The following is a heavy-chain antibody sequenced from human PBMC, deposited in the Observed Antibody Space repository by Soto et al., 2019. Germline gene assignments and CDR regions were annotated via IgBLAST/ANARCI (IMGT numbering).Heavy chain of an antibody. CDR2: IYSGCST. CDR3: ARKGRRRDVDY. Sequence: GXLXLSCAASVFTVXSNYMSSVRQAPGKGLEWVSVIYSGCSTYYADSSKGRFTSSRDNSKNTLYLQMNRLRAEAPAVDYCARKGRRRDVDYWGQGTLVTVSS. V-gene: IGHV3-53*01. CDR1: VFTVXSNY. J-gene: IGHJ4*02.